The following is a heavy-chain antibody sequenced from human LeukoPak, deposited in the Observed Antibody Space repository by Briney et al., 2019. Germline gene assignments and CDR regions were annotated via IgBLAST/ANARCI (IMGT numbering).Heavy chain of an antibody. CDR1: GGSFSGYY. Sequence: SETLSLTCAVYGGSFSGYYWSWIRQPPGKGLEWIGEINHSGSTDYNPSLKSRVTISVDTSKNQFSLKLSSVTAADTAVYYCARGLQTGQLTLLLNYYYYMDVWGKGTTVTVSS. V-gene: IGHV4-34*01. D-gene: IGHD5-18*01. CDR3: ARGLQTGQLTLLLNYYYYMDV. CDR2: INHSGST. J-gene: IGHJ6*03.